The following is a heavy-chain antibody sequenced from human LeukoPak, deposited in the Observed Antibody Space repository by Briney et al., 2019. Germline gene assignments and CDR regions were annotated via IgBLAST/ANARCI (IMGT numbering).Heavy chain of an antibody. D-gene: IGHD3-22*01. CDR1: GGSISSGGYY. V-gene: IGHV4-31*03. J-gene: IGHJ4*02. CDR3: ARATNYYDSSGYYYDGLMYFDY. CDR2: IYYSGST. Sequence: PSQTLSLTCTVSGGSISSGGYYWRWIRQHPGKGLEWIGYIYYSGSTYYNPSLKSRVTISVDTSKNQFSLKLSSVTAADTAVYYCARATNYYDSSGYYYDGLMYFDYWGQGTLVTVSS.